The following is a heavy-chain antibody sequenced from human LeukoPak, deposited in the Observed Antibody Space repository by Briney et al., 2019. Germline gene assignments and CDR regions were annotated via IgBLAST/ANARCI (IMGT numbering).Heavy chain of an antibody. D-gene: IGHD5-24*01. CDR1: YGSIRTYY. CDR2: IYYSGST. J-gene: IGHJ4*02. V-gene: IGHV4-59*01. CDR3: ARGSPGMATAYFDY. Sequence: SETLSLTCSVSYGSIRTYYWTWLRQPPGKGLEWIGYIYYSGSTNYNPSLKSRVTISVDTSRNQFSLKLTSVTAADTAVYYCARGSPGMATAYFDYWGQGILVTVSS.